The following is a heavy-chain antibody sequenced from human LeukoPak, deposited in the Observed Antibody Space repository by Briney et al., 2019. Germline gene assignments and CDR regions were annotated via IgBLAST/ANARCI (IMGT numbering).Heavy chain of an antibody. V-gene: IGHV4-39*01. CDR3: ARQGSGYSTFDI. D-gene: IGHD3-3*01. Sequence: PSETLSLTCTVSGGSISSSSYYWGWIRQPPGKGLEWIGIIYYSGSTYYNPSLKSRVTISVDTSNNQFSLKLSSVTAADTAVYYCARQGSGYSTFDIWGQGTIITVSS. CDR1: GGSISSSSYY. J-gene: IGHJ3*02. CDR2: IYYSGST.